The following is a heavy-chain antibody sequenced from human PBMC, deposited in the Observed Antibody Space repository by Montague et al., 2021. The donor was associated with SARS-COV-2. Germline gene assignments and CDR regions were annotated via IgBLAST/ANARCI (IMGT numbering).Heavy chain of an antibody. CDR1: GGSVSRISSH. J-gene: IGHJ4*02. V-gene: IGHV4-39*01. D-gene: IGHD4-17*01. Sequence: SETLSLTCTVSGGSVSRISSHWGWIRQPPGKGLEYIGSFYYAGGTQYNPSLKSRVTISVDTSNDQFSLKMISVTAADTAVYFCARLYGSRFDYWGQGTLVTVSS. CDR2: FYYAGGT. CDR3: ARLYGSRFDY.